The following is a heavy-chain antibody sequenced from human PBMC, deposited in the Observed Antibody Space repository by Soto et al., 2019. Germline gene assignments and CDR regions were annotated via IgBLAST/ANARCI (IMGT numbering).Heavy chain of an antibody. J-gene: IGHJ4*02. CDR3: VRGGITFGGVIVDY. D-gene: IGHD3-16*02. CDR2: INHSGST. CDR1: GGSFSGYY. Sequence: SETLSLTCAVYGGSFSGYYWSWIRQPPGKGLEWIGEINHSGSTNYNPSLKSRVTISVDTSKNQFSLKLSSVTAADTAVYYCVRGGITFGGVIVDYWGQGTLVTVSS. V-gene: IGHV4-34*01.